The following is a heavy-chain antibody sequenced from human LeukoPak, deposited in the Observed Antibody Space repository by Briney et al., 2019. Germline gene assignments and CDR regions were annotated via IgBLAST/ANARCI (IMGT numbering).Heavy chain of an antibody. CDR3: AKKFAGSHPFDY. V-gene: IGHV3-23*01. CDR2: ISTGGTNT. CDR1: GFTFSSYA. J-gene: IGHJ4*02. D-gene: IGHD3-10*01. Sequence: GGSLRLSCAASGFTFSSYAIHWVRQAPGKGLQWVSAISTGGTNTYYADSVKGRFTISRDTSKNTLYLQMNSLRAEDTALYYCAKKFAGSHPFDYWGQGTLVTVSS.